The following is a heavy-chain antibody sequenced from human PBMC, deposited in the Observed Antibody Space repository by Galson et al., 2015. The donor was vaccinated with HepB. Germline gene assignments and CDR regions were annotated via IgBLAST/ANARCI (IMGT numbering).Heavy chain of an antibody. Sequence: SLRLSCAASGFTFSRYSMNWVRQAPGKGLEWVPSISSGGRDISYADSVKGRFTISRDNAKNSLYLQMNSLRAEDTAVYYCARLGDILTGYDSFDYWGQGTLITVSS. V-gene: IGHV3-21*01. J-gene: IGHJ4*02. D-gene: IGHD3-9*01. CDR1: GFTFSRYS. CDR2: ISSGGRDI. CDR3: ARLGDILTGYDSFDY.